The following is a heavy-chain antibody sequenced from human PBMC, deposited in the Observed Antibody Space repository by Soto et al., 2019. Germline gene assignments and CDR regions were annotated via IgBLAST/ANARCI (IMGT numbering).Heavy chain of an antibody. Sequence: QVPLVESGGGVVQPGRSLRLSCAASGFTFSSYGMHWVRQAPGKGLEWVAVISYDGSNKYYADSVKGRFTISRDNSKNTLYLQMNSLRAEDTAVYYCAKGGIAVASHHDYWGQGTLVTVSS. CDR2: ISYDGSNK. D-gene: IGHD6-19*01. J-gene: IGHJ4*02. CDR3: AKGGIAVASHHDY. V-gene: IGHV3-30*18. CDR1: GFTFSSYG.